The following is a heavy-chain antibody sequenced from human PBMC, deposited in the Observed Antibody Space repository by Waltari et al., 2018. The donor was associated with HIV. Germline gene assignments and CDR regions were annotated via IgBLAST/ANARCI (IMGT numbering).Heavy chain of an antibody. Sequence: EVQLVESGGGLVQPGGSLRLSCAVSGFTFDKYAMHRVRQVPGKGLEWFSGFSLDSDRIDYADSVKGRFTVSRDNAKNSLYLQMNSLRVEDTALYYCGKDLTPGGLDVWGQGTTVIVSS. J-gene: IGHJ6*02. V-gene: IGHV3-9*01. CDR2: FSLDSDRI. CDR1: GFTFDKYA. CDR3: GKDLTPGGLDV.